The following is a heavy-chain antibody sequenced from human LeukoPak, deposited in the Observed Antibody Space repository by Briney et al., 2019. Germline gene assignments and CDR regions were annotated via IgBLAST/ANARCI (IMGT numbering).Heavy chain of an antibody. CDR2: IYPGDSDT. CDR3: ARRGNRKYSSGWHFDY. V-gene: IGHV5-51*01. CDR1: GYSFTSYW. Sequence: GESLKISCKDSGYSFTSYWIGWVRQMPGKGLEWMGIIYPGDSDTRYSPSFQGQVTISADESISTAYLQWSSLKASDTAMYYCARRGNRKYSSGWHFDYWGQGTLVTVSS. J-gene: IGHJ4*02. D-gene: IGHD6-19*01.